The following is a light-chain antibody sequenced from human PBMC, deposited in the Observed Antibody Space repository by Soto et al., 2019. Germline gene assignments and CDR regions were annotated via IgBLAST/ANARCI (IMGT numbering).Light chain of an antibody. V-gene: IGKV1-5*03. Sequence: DIQMTQSPSTLSASVGVRVTITCRASQSISSWLAWYQQKPGKAPSVLIYKASRLENAVPSRFSGSGSGTEFTLTISSLQPDDSATYYCQQYNSYSPTFGQGTKVEVK. CDR2: KAS. CDR3: QQYNSYSPT. CDR1: QSISSW. J-gene: IGKJ1*01.